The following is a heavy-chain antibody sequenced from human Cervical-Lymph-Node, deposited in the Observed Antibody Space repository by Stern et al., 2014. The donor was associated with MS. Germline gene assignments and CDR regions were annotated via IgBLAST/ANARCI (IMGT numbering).Heavy chain of an antibody. CDR1: GFTFSSYG. D-gene: IGHD6-6*01. Sequence: VQLVESGAGVVQPGKSLRLSCAASGFTFSSYGTHWVRQPPGPGLEWVAVISNHGSNKYYADSVKGRFTISRDNSKNTLYLQMNSLRAEDTAVYYCAKDSTIAARPHYYYYGMDVWGQGTTVTVSS. CDR2: ISNHGSNK. V-gene: IGHV3-30*18. CDR3: AKDSTIAARPHYYYYGMDV. J-gene: IGHJ6*02.